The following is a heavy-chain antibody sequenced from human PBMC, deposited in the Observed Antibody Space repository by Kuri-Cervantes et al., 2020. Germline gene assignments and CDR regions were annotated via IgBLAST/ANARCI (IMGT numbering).Heavy chain of an antibody. CDR3: ANGHDTNCYNN. J-gene: IGHJ4*02. Sequence: GGSLRLSCAASGFTFSSYGMHWVRQAPGKGLEWVSYISSGATTIYYADSVKGRFTISRDNAKNSLYLQMNSLRAEDTAVYYCANGHDTNCYNNWGQGTLVTVSS. CDR1: GFTFSSYG. D-gene: IGHD2-2*02. V-gene: IGHV3-48*04. CDR2: ISSGATTI.